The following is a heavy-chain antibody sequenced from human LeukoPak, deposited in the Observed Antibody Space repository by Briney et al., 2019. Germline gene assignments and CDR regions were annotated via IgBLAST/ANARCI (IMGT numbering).Heavy chain of an antibody. CDR2: ISSSSSYK. J-gene: IGHJ3*02. CDR3: ARDFGVTRAFDI. Sequence: GGSLRLSCAASGFTFSSYSMYWVRQAPGKGLEWVSSISSSSSYKYYADSVKGRFTISRDNAKNSLYLQMNSLRAEDTAVYYCARDFGVTRAFDIWGQGTMVTVSS. D-gene: IGHD3-10*01. CDR1: GFTFSSYS. V-gene: IGHV3-21*01.